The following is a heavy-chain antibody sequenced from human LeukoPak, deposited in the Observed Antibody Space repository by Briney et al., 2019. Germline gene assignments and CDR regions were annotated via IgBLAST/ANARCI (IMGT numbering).Heavy chain of an antibody. CDR1: GGSISSSNW. Sequence: SGTLSLTCAVSGGSISSSNWWSWVRQPPGKGLEWIGEIYHSGSTNYNPSLKSRVTISVDKSKNQFSLKLSSVTAADTAVYYCARNRIAAPRGKDYYGMDVWGQGTTVTVSS. V-gene: IGHV4-4*02. J-gene: IGHJ6*02. D-gene: IGHD6-6*01. CDR3: ARNRIAAPRGKDYYGMDV. CDR2: IYHSGST.